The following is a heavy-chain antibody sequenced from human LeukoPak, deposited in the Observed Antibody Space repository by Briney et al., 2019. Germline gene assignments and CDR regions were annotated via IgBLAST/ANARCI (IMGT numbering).Heavy chain of an antibody. CDR3: ARDFPSYFYDRSGYYTNPLPAY. J-gene: IGHJ4*02. CDR1: GFTFSSYS. Sequence: GGSLRLSCAASGFTFSSYSMNWVRQAPGKGLEWVSSISSSSSYIYYADSVKGRFTISRDNAKNSLYLQMNSLRAEDTAVYYCARDFPSYFYDRSGYYTNPLPAYWGQGTLVNVSS. CDR2: ISSSSSYI. V-gene: IGHV3-21*01. D-gene: IGHD3-22*01.